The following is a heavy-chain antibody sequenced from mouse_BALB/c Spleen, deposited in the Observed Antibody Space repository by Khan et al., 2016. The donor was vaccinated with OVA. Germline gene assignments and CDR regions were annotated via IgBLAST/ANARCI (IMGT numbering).Heavy chain of an antibody. D-gene: IGHD2-1*01. J-gene: IGHJ2*01. CDR3: AREDGNYFDY. V-gene: IGHV1-87*01. CDR2: IYPGDGDT. Sequence: VQLVESGAELARPGASVKLSCKASGYTFTSYWMQRVKQRPGQGLEWIGAIYPGDGDTRYTQKFKGKATLTADKSSSTAYIQLSSLASDDSAVYYCAREDGNYFDYWGQGTTLTVSS. CDR1: GYTFTSYW.